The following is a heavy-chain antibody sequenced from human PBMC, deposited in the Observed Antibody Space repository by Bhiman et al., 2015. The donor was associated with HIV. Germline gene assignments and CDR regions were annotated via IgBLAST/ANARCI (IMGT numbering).Heavy chain of an antibody. CDR3: ARDRYTGFNYYGMDV. CDR1: GFTFSGYS. CDR2: ISSSGDTR. V-gene: IGHV3-48*01. Sequence: EVQLVESGGGLVQPGGSVRLSCAASGFTFSGYSMNWVRQAPGKGLEWVSYISSSGDTRYYADSARGRFTISRDNAKNSLYLQLNSLRAEDTAVYYCARDRYTGFNYYGMDVWGQGTTVTVSS. J-gene: IGHJ6*02. D-gene: IGHD1-14*01.